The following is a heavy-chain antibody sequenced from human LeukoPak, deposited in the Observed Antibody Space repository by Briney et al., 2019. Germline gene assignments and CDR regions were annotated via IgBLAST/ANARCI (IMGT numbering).Heavy chain of an antibody. Sequence: QPGGSLRLSCAVSGFTFSDYYMGWIRQAPGKGLEWVSGISWNSGSIGYADSVKGRFTISRDNAKNSLYLQMNSLRAEDTALYYCAKGTYYDILTGIDYWGQGTLVTVSS. CDR3: AKGTYYDILTGIDY. CDR1: GFTFSDYY. D-gene: IGHD3-9*01. CDR2: ISWNSGSI. J-gene: IGHJ4*02. V-gene: IGHV3-9*01.